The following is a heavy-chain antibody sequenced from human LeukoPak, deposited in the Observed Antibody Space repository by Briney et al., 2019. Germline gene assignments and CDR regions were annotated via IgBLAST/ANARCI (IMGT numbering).Heavy chain of an antibody. V-gene: IGHV3-30*04. Sequence: QSGGSLRLSCAASGFTFSSYAMHWVRQAPGKGLEWVAVISYDGSNKYYADSVKGRFTISRDNSKNTLYLQMNSLRAEDTAVYYCAKDAHDYGDPINWFDPWGQGTLVTVSS. D-gene: IGHD4-17*01. CDR2: ISYDGSNK. CDR1: GFTFSSYA. J-gene: IGHJ5*02. CDR3: AKDAHDYGDPINWFDP.